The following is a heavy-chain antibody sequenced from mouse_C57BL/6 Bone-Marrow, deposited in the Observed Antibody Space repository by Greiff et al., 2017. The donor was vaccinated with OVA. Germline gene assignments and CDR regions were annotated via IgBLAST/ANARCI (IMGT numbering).Heavy chain of an antibody. V-gene: IGHV1-42*01. D-gene: IGHD1-1*01. CDR2: INPSTGGT. CDR1: GYSFTGYY. J-gene: IGHJ2*01. Sequence: EVQLQQSGPELVKPGASVKISCKASGYSFTGYYMNWVKQSPEKSLEWIGEINPSTGGTTYNQKFKAKATLTVDKSSSTAYMQLKSLTSEDSAVYYCARSHYYYGSSYSGVDYWGQGTTLTVSS. CDR3: ARSHYYYGSSYSGVDY.